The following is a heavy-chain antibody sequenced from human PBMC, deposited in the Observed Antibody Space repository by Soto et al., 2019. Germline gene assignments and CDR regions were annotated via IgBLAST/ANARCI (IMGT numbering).Heavy chain of an antibody. Sequence: QVQLQESGPGLVKPSQTLSLTCTVSGGSISSGGYYWSWIRQHPGKGLEWIGYIYYSGSTYYNPSLKSRVTISVDTSKNQFSLKLSSVTAADTAVYYCARDTTVTTWETNWGSRWFDPWGQGTLVTVSS. CDR2: IYYSGST. CDR3: ARDTTVTTWETNWGSRWFDP. D-gene: IGHD4-17*01. V-gene: IGHV4-31*03. J-gene: IGHJ5*02. CDR1: GGSISSGGYY.